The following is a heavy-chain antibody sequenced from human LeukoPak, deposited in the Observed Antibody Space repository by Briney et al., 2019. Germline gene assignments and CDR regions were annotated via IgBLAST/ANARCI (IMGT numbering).Heavy chain of an antibody. CDR1: GFTFNSYT. CDR3: ARDFYDGFALDY. CDR2: IDSSSSYI. D-gene: IGHD2/OR15-2a*01. J-gene: IGHJ4*02. Sequence: AGGSLRLSCAASGFTFNSYTLNWVRQAPGKGLEWVSSIDSSSSYIYYADSVKGRFTISRDNARNSLYLQMDNLRAEDTGVYYCARDFYDGFALDYWGQGTLVTVSS. V-gene: IGHV3-21*03.